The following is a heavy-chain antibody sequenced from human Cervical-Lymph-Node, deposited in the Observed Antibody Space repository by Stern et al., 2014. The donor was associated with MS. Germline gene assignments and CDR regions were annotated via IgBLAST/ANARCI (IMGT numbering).Heavy chain of an antibody. CDR2: IIPVFGTA. CDR1: GGTFSNYA. CDR3: ARDGDFDYSFGMDV. V-gene: IGHV1-69*06. J-gene: IGHJ6*02. Sequence: VQLVESGAEVKKPGSSVKVSCKASGGTFSNYAITWVRQAPGQGLEWMGAIIPVFGTANYAQRFQGRVTITADRSTNTSYMELSSLTSEDTAVYFCARDGDFDYSFGMDVWGQGTTVTVSS. D-gene: IGHD2-21*02.